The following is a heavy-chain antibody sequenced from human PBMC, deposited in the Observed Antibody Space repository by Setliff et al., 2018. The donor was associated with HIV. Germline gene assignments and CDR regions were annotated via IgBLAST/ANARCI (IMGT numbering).Heavy chain of an antibody. CDR1: GGSFSGYY. J-gene: IGHJ4*02. CDR2: INHAGST. Sequence: SETLSLTCDVFGGSFSGYYWSWIRQPPGKGLEWIGEINHAGSTNFNPSLKGRVTISVDMSKRQFSLHLTSVTAADTAVYYCATLSGPVDHWGQGTLVTVSS. CDR3: ATLSGPVDH. D-gene: IGHD3-3*01. V-gene: IGHV4-34*01.